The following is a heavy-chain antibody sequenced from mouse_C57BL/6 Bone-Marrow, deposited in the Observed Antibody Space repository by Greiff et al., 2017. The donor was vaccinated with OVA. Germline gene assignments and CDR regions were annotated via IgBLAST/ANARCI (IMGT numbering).Heavy chain of an antibody. V-gene: IGHV1-64*01. Sequence: VQLQQPGAELVKPGASVKLSCKASGYTFTSYWMHWVKQRPGQGLAWIGMIHPNSGSTNYNEKFKSKATLTVDKSSSTAYMQLSSLTSEDSAVYYCAKEGIYGSSHWDFDVWGTGTTVTVSS. CDR3: AKEGIYGSSHWDFDV. CDR2: IHPNSGST. J-gene: IGHJ1*03. D-gene: IGHD1-1*01. CDR1: GYTFTSYW.